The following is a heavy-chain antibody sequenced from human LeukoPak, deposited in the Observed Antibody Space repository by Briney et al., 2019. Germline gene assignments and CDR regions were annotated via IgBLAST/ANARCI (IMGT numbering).Heavy chain of an antibody. CDR2: ISGSGENT. Sequence: PGGSLRLSCAASGFSFDDYDMSWVRQAPGEGLQWVSTISGSGENTRYADSVKGRFTISRDTSNNTLYLQMSSLGAEDTAVYFCASDRSGDAGCYYLVGGQGTLVTVSS. CDR1: GFSFDDYD. CDR3: ASDRSGDAGCYYLV. D-gene: IGHD3-10*01. J-gene: IGHJ4*02. V-gene: IGHV3-23*01.